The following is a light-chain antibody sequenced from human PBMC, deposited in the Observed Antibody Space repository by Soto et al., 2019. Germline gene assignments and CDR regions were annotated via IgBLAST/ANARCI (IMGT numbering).Light chain of an antibody. CDR2: DAS. CDR3: QQYSNYWM. V-gene: IGKV1-5*01. J-gene: IGKJ1*01. Sequence: DIQMTQSPSTLSASVGDRVTITCRASQSIDSWLAWYQQKPGKAPKVLIYDASSLESGVPSRFSGSGSGTEFTLTISSLQPDDFATYYCQQYSNYWMFGQGTKVEIK. CDR1: QSIDSW.